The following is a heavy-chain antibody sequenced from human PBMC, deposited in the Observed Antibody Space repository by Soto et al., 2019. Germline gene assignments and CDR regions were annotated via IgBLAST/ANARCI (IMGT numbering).Heavy chain of an antibody. D-gene: IGHD5-12*01. J-gene: IGHJ4*02. CDR1: GYSISTNYY. CDR3: ARMSVEMATTYYLDY. Sequence: SSETLSLTCTVSGYSISTNYYWGWIRQPPGKGLEWIGSIHHSGSTYYNPSLKSRVTMLPDASKNQFSLQLTSVTAAATAVYYCARMSVEMATTYYLDYWGQGTLVTVSS. CDR2: IHHSGST. V-gene: IGHV4-38-2*02.